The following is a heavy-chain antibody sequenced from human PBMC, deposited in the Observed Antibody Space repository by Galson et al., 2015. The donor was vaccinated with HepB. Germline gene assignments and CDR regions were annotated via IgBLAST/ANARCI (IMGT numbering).Heavy chain of an antibody. Sequence: SVKVSCKASGGTFSSYAISWVRQAPGQGLEWMGGIIPIFGTANYAQKFQNRVTITADESTSTAYMELSSLRSEDTVVYYCARTGPVRWELLFSDYWGQGTLVTVSS. CDR2: IIPIFGTA. V-gene: IGHV1-69*13. D-gene: IGHD1-26*01. CDR1: GGTFSSYA. J-gene: IGHJ4*02. CDR3: ARTGPVRWELLFSDY.